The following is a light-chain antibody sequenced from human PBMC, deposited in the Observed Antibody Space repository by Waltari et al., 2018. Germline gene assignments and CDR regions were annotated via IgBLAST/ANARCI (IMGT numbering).Light chain of an antibody. CDR1: SFNIRAGFD. CDR2: GNN. V-gene: IGLV1-40*01. J-gene: IGLJ2*01. CDR3: QSCDNSLVV. Sequence: QSVLTPPPSVSGAPGQRVLISCTGGSFNIRAGFDAHWYQQLPVTAPKLLSYGNNNRPSGVPDRFSGSKSGTSASLAITGLQAEDEADYYCQSCDNSLVVFGGGTKLTAL.